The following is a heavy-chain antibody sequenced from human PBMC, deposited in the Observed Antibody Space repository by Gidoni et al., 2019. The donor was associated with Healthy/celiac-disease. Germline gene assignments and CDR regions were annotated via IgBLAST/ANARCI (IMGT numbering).Heavy chain of an antibody. CDR1: EATLSSHD. D-gene: IGHD2-15*01. CDR3: ARDGGRYCSGGSCSGYYFDY. CDR2: IIPVFGSA. Sequence: VQLVQAGAEVKKPGASVKVSCQASEATLSSHDISWVRQAPGQGLEWMGGIIPVFGSANYAQKFQGRVTITADESTSTAYMGLSSLRSEDTAVYYCARDGGRYCSGGSCSGYYFDYWGQGTLVTVSS. J-gene: IGHJ4*02. V-gene: IGHV1-69*01.